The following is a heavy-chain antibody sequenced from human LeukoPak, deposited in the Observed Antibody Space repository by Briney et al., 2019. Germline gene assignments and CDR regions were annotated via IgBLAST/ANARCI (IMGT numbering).Heavy chain of an antibody. J-gene: IGHJ4*02. V-gene: IGHV3-21*01. D-gene: IGHD2-2*01. Sequence: GGSLRLSCAASGFTFSTYSMNWVRQAPGKGLEWVSSISSSSSYIYYADSVKGRFTISRDNAKNSLYLQMNSLRAEDTAVYYCARDSPSSTSWGYWGQGTLVTVSS. CDR1: GFTFSTYS. CDR3: ARDSPSSTSWGY. CDR2: ISSSSSYI.